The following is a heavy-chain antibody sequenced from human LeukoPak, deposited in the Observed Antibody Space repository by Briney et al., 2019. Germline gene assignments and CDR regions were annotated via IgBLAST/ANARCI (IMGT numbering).Heavy chain of an antibody. CDR1: GFIFSSHW. D-gene: IGHD3/OR15-3a*01. CDR3: ARGGPLDY. CDR2: MNGDGTKT. Sequence: GGPLRLSCASSGFIFSSHWMHWVRHAPGKGLEWVSRMNGDGTKTNYADSVKGRFIVSRDNARNTLFLQMNSLRDEDTAVYYCARGGPLDYWGQGTLVAVPS. J-gene: IGHJ4*02. V-gene: IGHV3-74*01.